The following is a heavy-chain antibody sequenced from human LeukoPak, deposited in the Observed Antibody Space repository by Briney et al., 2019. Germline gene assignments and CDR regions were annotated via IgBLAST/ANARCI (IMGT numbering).Heavy chain of an antibody. J-gene: IGHJ4*02. Sequence: PSETLSLTCTVSGVSISSYYWSWLPQPPGKGLESIWYIYYSGSTNHNPALKSRVTVSVDTCKNQSSLKLSSVTAADTAVYYCARGDYWGQGTLVTVSS. CDR2: IYYSGST. CDR1: GVSISSYY. CDR3: ARGDY. V-gene: IGHV4-59*01.